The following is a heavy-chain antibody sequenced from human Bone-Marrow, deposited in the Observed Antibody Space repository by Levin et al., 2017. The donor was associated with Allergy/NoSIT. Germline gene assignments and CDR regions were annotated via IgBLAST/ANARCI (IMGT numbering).Heavy chain of an antibody. V-gene: IGHV3-30*18. D-gene: IGHD4-17*01. Sequence: GGSLRLSCAASGFTFYTYAMHWVRQAPGKGLEWVAIISFDGSNKYYVDSVKGRFTISRDNSKKTLFLQMNSLRPEDTAVYYCAKVRGIYGDYDAFDVWGQGTMVTVSS. CDR2: ISFDGSNK. J-gene: IGHJ3*01. CDR3: AKVRGIYGDYDAFDV. CDR1: GFTFYTYA.